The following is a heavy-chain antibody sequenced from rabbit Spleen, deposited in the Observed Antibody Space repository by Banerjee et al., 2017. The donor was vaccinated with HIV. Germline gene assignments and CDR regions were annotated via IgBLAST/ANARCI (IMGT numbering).Heavy chain of an antibody. V-gene: IGHV1S47*01. J-gene: IGHJ4*01. D-gene: IGHD2-1*01. CDR3: VRDLGYDDDSEKGYFNL. CDR1: GFDFSSYG. Sequence: QEQLVESGGGLVQPGGSLKLSCKASGFDFSSYGVSWVRQAPGKGLEWIGYIDPIFGSTYYASWVNGRFSISRENTQNTVSLQLNSLTAADTATYFCVRDLGYDDDSEKGYFNLWGPGTLVTVS. CDR2: IDPIFGST.